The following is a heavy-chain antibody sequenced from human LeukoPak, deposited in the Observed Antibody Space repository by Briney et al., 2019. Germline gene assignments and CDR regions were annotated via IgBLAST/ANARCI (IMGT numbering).Heavy chain of an antibody. CDR3: ARGVQLWFPFLDY. CDR2: IYYSGST. V-gene: IGHV4-39*07. J-gene: IGHJ4*02. D-gene: IGHD5-18*01. Sequence: PSETLSLTCTVSGGSLSSSSYYWGWVRQHPGKGLEWLGSIYYSGSTYYNPSLKSRATISVDTSKNQFSLKLSSVTAADTAVYYCARGVQLWFPFLDYWGQGTLVTVPS. CDR1: GGSLSSSSYY.